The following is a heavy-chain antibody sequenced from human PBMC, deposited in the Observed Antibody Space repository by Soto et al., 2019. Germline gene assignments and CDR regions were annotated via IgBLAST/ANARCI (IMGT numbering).Heavy chain of an antibody. J-gene: IGHJ4*02. V-gene: IGHV3-9*01. CDR1: GFTFDDHA. D-gene: IGHD3-10*01. CDR3: AKAGNAYYYGAGSYGVFDY. Sequence: EVQLVESGGGLVQPGRSLRLSCAASGFTFDDHAMHWVRQAPGMGLEWVSGISWNSDTIGYADSVKGRFTVSRDNAKNSLYLQINSLRAEDTALYYCAKAGNAYYYGAGSYGVFDYWGQGTLVTVSS. CDR2: ISWNSDTI.